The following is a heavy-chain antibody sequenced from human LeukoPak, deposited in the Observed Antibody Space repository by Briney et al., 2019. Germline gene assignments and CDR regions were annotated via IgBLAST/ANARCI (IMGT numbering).Heavy chain of an antibody. CDR1: GGSISPYY. J-gene: IGHJ4*02. CDR2: IYYSGST. Sequence: SETLSLTCTVSGGSISPYYWSWIRQPPGKGLEWIGYIYYSGSTNYNPSLKSRVTISVDTSKNQFSLKLSSVTAADTAVYYCARQVDVVTIDNYYFDYWGQGTLVTVSS. CDR3: ARQVDVVTIDNYYFDY. V-gene: IGHV4-59*08. D-gene: IGHD4-23*01.